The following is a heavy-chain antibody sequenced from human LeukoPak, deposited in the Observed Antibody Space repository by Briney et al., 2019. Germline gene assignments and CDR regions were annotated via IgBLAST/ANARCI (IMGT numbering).Heavy chain of an antibody. D-gene: IGHD3-22*01. V-gene: IGHV3-48*04. Sequence: GGSLRLSCAASGFTFSSYSMNWVRQAPGKGLEWVSHISSSSSTIYYADSVKGRFTISRDNAKNSLYLQMNSLRAEDTAVYYCARDYYDSSGLRPPFDYWGQGTLVTVSS. CDR3: ARDYYDSSGLRPPFDY. CDR1: GFTFSSYS. CDR2: ISSSSSTI. J-gene: IGHJ4*02.